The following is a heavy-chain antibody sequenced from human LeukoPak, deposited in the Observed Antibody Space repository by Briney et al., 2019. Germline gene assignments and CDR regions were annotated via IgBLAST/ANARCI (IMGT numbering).Heavy chain of an antibody. V-gene: IGHV3-30*18. D-gene: IGHD3-16*01. CDR2: ISYDGSNK. CDR1: GLTFSSYG. Sequence: GGSLRLSCAASGLTFSSYGMHWVRQAPGKGLEWVAVISYDGSNKYYADSVEGRFTISRDNSKNTLYLQMNSLKAEDTAVYYCAKPISIWDLAFDIWGQGTMVTVSS. J-gene: IGHJ3*02. CDR3: AKPISIWDLAFDI.